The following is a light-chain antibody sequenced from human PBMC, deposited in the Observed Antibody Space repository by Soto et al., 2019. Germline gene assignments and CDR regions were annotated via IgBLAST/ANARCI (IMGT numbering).Light chain of an antibody. Sequence: DIQMTQSPSTLSASVGDRVTITCRASQSISSWLAWYQQKPGKAPKLLIYDASSLESGVPSRFSGSGSGTEFTLTISSLQPDDFATYSCQQYNSYSRTFGQGTKV. CDR2: DAS. J-gene: IGKJ1*01. CDR1: QSISSW. CDR3: QQYNSYSRT. V-gene: IGKV1-5*01.